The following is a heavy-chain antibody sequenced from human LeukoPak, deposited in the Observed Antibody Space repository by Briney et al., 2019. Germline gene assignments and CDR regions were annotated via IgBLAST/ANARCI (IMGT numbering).Heavy chain of an antibody. V-gene: IGHV3-23*01. Sequence: GGSLTLSCAASGFTFTNYAMSWVRQAPGKGLEWVSAISGGGGSTYYADSVKGRFTISRDNSKNTLYLQMNSLRAADTAVYYCAKASGQEARIYDYWGQGTLVTVSS. CDR1: GFTFTNYA. J-gene: IGHJ4*02. D-gene: IGHD5-12*01. CDR2: ISGGGGST. CDR3: AKASGQEARIYDY.